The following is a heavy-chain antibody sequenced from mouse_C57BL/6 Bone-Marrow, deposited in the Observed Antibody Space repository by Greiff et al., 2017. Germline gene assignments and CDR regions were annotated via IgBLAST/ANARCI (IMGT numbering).Heavy chain of an antibody. Sequence: QVQLKQSGPELVKPGASVKLSCKASGYTFTSYDINWVKQRPGQGLEWIGWIYPRDGSTKYNEKFKGKATLTVDTSSSTAYMELHSLTSEESSVYFCAGDYGSSYGYVDVWGRGTRVTVSS. J-gene: IGHJ1*03. CDR1: GYTFTSYD. V-gene: IGHV1-85*01. D-gene: IGHD1-1*01. CDR2: IYPRDGST. CDR3: AGDYGSSYGYVDV.